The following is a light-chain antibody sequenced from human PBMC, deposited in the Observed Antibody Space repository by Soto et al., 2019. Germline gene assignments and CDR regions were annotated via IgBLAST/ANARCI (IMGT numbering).Light chain of an antibody. Sequence: EIVLTQSPGTLALSPGERATLSCRASQSVSSSYLAGYQQKPGQAPRLLIYGASSRATGIPDRFSGSGSGTDFILIISRLEPEDFAVYYCQQYGSSPITFGQGTRLEIK. CDR2: GAS. CDR1: QSVSSSY. J-gene: IGKJ5*01. CDR3: QQYGSSPIT. V-gene: IGKV3-20*01.